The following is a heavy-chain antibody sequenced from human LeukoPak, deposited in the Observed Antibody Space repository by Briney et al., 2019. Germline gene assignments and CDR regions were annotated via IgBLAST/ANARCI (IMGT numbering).Heavy chain of an antibody. CDR3: ARVPGLVPTYGMDV. J-gene: IGHJ6*02. CDR2: TCYRSKWYN. CDR1: GDSVSSNSAT. V-gene: IGHV6-1*01. Sequence: SQTLSLTCAISGDSVSSNSATWNWIRQSPSRGLEWLGRTCYRSKWYNDYAVSVKSRITINADTSKNQFSLQLNSVTPEDTAVYYCARVPGLVPTYGMDVWGQGTTVTVSS. D-gene: IGHD3/OR15-3a*01.